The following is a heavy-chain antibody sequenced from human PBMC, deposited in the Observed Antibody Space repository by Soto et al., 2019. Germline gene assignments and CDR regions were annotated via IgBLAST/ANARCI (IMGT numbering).Heavy chain of an antibody. Sequence: QVQLVQSGAEVKKPGSSVKVSCKASGGSFSSYAISWVRQAPVQGLEWMGGIIPLFGAPTYAQKFQGRVTIIADKSTSTAYMELSSLRSEDTALYYCARAGPVSGNHAFDIWGQGTLVTVSS. CDR1: GGSFSSYA. V-gene: IGHV1-69*06. D-gene: IGHD6-19*01. CDR3: ARAGPVSGNHAFDI. J-gene: IGHJ3*02. CDR2: IIPLFGAP.